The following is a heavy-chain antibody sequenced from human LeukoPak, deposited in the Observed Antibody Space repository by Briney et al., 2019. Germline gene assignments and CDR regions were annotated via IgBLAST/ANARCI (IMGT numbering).Heavy chain of an antibody. Sequence: PSETLSLTCTVSGGSISNSIYYWGWIRQPPGKGLEWIGSIYYSGNTYYNPSLKSRVTISVDTSKNQFSLKLTSVTAADTAVYYCAREVTVSVWRWFDPWGQGTLVTVSS. V-gene: IGHV4-39*07. CDR3: AREVTVSVWRWFDP. CDR2: IYYSGNT. CDR1: GGSISNSIYY. J-gene: IGHJ5*02. D-gene: IGHD6-19*01.